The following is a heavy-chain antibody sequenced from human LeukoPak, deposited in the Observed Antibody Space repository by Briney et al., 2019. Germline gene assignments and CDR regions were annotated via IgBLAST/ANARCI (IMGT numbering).Heavy chain of an antibody. D-gene: IGHD6-19*01. Sequence: PGGSLRLSCAASGFTFSNYNMNWVRQAPGKGLEWVSYISSRSSAIYYADSVKGRFTIFRDNAENSLSLQMNSLRDEDTAVYLCASNHGSGWYVGEYWGQGILVTVSS. V-gene: IGHV3-48*02. J-gene: IGHJ4*02. CDR1: GFTFSNYN. CDR3: ASNHGSGWYVGEY. CDR2: ISSRSSAI.